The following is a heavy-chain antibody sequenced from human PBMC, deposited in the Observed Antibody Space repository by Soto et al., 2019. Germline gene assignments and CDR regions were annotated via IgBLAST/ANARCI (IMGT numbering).Heavy chain of an antibody. CDR1: GASISSGGYY. V-gene: IGHV4-31*03. D-gene: IGHD2-15*01. J-gene: IGHJ6*02. Sequence: QVQLQESSPGLVKPSQTLSLTCTVSGASISSGGYYWSWIRQRPGKGLEWIGYSFYSGSTYYNPSLKSRVTISVDSSKNQISLNLSSVSAADTAVYYCARASSCYWTRCLDVWGQGTTVTVSS. CDR3: ARASSCYWTRCLDV. CDR2: SFYSGST.